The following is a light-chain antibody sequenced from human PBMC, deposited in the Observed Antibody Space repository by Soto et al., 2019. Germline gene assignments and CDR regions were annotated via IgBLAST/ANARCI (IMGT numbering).Light chain of an antibody. CDR1: NRDVGGYNY. V-gene: IGLV2-11*01. J-gene: IGLJ1*01. Sequence: QSVLTQPRSVSGSPGQSVTISCTGTNRDVGGYNYVSWYQQHPGKAPKLMIYDVNKRPSGVPGRFSASKSGNTASLTISGLQAEDEADYYCCSYAGAYFYVFGTGTKVTVL. CDR2: DVN. CDR3: CSYAGAYFYV.